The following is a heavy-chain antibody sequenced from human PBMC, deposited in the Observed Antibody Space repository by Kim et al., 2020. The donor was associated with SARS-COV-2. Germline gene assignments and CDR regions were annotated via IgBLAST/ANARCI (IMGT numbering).Heavy chain of an antibody. D-gene: IGHD6-19*01. V-gene: IGHV3-23*03. CDR3: AKDREYSSGDFDY. Sequence: ADSLKGRFTISRDNSKNTLYLQMNSLRAEDTAVYYCAKDREYSSGDFDYWGQGTLVTVSS. J-gene: IGHJ4*02.